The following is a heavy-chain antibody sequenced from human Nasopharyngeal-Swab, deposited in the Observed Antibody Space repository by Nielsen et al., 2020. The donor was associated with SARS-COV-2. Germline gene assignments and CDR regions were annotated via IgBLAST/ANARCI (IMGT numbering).Heavy chain of an antibody. V-gene: IGHV4-34*01. CDR2: INHSGSI. D-gene: IGHD5-24*01. J-gene: IGHJ4*02. Sequence: WIRQPPGKGLEWIGEINHSGSINYNPSLKSRVTISVDTSKNQFSLKLSSVTAADTAVYYCARGPSYRWGGVMGLGETHRRYYFDYWGQGTLVTVSS. CDR3: ARGPSYRWGGVMGLGETHRRYYFDY.